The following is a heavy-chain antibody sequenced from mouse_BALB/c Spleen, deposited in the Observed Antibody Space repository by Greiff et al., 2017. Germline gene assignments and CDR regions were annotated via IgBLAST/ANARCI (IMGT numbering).Heavy chain of an antibody. V-gene: IGHV5-9-3*01. D-gene: IGHD2-4*01. CDR1: GFTFSSYA. CDR3: ARGDDDHGFEY. Sequence: EVQVVESGGGLVKPGGSLKLSCAASGFTFSSYAMSWVRQTPGKRLEWVETISSGGSYTYYPDSVKGRVTISRDTAKNTAYLHMSSLRTEDTAMYYCARGDDDHGFEYWGQGTLVTVSA. J-gene: IGHJ3*01. CDR2: ISSGGSYT.